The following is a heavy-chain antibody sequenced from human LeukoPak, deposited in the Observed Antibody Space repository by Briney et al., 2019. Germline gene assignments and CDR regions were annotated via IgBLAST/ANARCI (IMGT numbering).Heavy chain of an antibody. CDR2: IYYSGST. V-gene: IGHV4-59*01. D-gene: IGHD3-22*01. J-gene: IGHJ2*01. CDR1: GDSISSYC. Sequence: SETLSLTCTVSGDSISSYCWSWIRQPPGKGLEWIGYIYYSGSTNYNPSLKSRVTISVDTSKNQFSLKLSSVTAADTAVYYCARSDYDTSKFDLWGRGTLVTVSS. CDR3: ARSDYDTSKFDL.